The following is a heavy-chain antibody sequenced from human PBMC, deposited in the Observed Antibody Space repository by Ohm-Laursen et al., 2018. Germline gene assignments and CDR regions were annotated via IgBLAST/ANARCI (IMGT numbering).Heavy chain of an antibody. D-gene: IGHD1-1*01. CDR1: GYTFTGYY. J-gene: IGHJ4*02. CDR3: TTFGVPFDY. V-gene: IGHV1-2*02. Sequence: SSVKVSCKASGYTFTGYYMHWVRQAPGQGLEWMGWINPNSGGTNYAQKFQGRVTMTRDASISTAYMELSSLRSEDTAVYYCTTFGVPFDYWGQGTLVTVSS. CDR2: INPNSGGT.